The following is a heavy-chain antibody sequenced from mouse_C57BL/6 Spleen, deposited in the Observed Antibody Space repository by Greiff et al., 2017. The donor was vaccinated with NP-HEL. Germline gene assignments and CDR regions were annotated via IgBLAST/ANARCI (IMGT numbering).Heavy chain of an antibody. CDR3: ARGYYYGSSYGYFDV. J-gene: IGHJ1*03. V-gene: IGHV5-16*01. Sequence: DVKLVESEGGLVQPGSSMKLSCTASGFTFSDYYMAWVRQVPEKGLEWVANINYDGSSTYYLDSLKSRFIISRDNAKNILYLQMSSLKSEDTATYYCARGYYYGSSYGYFDVWGTGTTVTVSS. CDR1: GFTFSDYY. D-gene: IGHD1-1*01. CDR2: INYDGSST.